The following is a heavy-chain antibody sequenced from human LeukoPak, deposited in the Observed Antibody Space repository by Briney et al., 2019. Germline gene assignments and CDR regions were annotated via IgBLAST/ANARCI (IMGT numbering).Heavy chain of an antibody. V-gene: IGHV3-7*01. D-gene: IGHD3-10*01. J-gene: IGHJ4*02. CDR2: IKQDGREK. CDR3: ARDLFWARFAGGDFDY. Sequence: GGSLRLSCAAAGFTFSSYWMSWVRQAPGKGLEGVANIKQDGREKYYVDSVKGRFTISRYNAKTSLYLKRLRLRAADLAVYSCARDLFWARFAGGDFDYWGQGTLVTVSS. CDR1: GFTFSSYW.